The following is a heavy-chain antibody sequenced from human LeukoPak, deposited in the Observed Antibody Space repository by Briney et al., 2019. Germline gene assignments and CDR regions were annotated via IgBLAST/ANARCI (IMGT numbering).Heavy chain of an antibody. CDR3: ARKGGYGDSSIDY. CDR2: IYHSGST. V-gene: IGHV4-30-2*01. J-gene: IGHJ4*02. Sequence: KPSQTLSLTCAVSGGSISSGGYSWSWIRQPPGKGLEWIGNIYHSGSTYYNPSLKSRVTISVDRSKNQFSLKLSSVTAADTAVYYCARKGGYGDSSIDYWGQGTLVTVSS. CDR1: GGSISSGGYS. D-gene: IGHD4-17*01.